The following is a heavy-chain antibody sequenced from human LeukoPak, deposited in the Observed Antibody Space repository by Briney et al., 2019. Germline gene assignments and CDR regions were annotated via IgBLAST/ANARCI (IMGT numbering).Heavy chain of an antibody. D-gene: IGHD2-21*01. J-gene: IGHJ4*02. CDR1: GFTFSSYG. Sequence: PGGSLRLSCAASGFTFSSYGMHWVRQAPGKGLEWVAFIRYDGSNKYYADSVKGRFTISRDNSKNTLYLQMNSLRAEDTAVYYCAKWQAYCGGDCYSSAIDYWGQGTLVTLSS. V-gene: IGHV3-30*02. CDR2: IRYDGSNK. CDR3: AKWQAYCGGDCYSSAIDY.